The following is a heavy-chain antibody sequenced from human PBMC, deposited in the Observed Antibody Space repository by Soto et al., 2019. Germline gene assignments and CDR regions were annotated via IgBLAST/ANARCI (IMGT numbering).Heavy chain of an antibody. V-gene: IGHV4-4*07. Sequence: SETLSLTCAVSGGSISSYYWSWIRQPAGKGLEWIGRIYTSGSTNYNPSLKSRVTMSVDTSKNQFSLKLSSVTAADTAVYYCARDPLIYYYYGMDVWGQGTTVTVSS. CDR2: IYTSGST. J-gene: IGHJ6*02. CDR1: GGSISSYY. D-gene: IGHD3-16*01. CDR3: ARDPLIYYYYGMDV.